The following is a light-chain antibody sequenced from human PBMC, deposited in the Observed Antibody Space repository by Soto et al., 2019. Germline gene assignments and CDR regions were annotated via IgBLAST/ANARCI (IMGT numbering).Light chain of an antibody. CDR3: QQRYNWPRT. CDR2: DAS. J-gene: IGKJ5*01. Sequence: EIFLTQSPDTLSLSPGERATLSCRASQTVGRSLAWYQQKPGQAPRLLISDASNRATGIPARFSGSGSGTDFTLTISRLDSDDFAIYYCQQRYNWPRTFGQGTRLEI. V-gene: IGKV3-11*01. CDR1: QTVGRS.